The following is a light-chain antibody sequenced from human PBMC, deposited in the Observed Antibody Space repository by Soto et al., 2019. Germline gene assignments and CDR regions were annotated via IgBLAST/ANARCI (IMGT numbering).Light chain of an antibody. CDR3: QTCGTGI. CDR2: LNSDGSH. Sequence: QPVLTQSPSASASLGASVKLTCTLSSGHSSYAIAWHQQQPEKGPRYLMKLNSDGSHSKGDGIPDRFSGSSSGAERYLTIPSRQSEDEADYYCQTCGTGIFGGGTKLTVL. CDR1: SGHSSYA. V-gene: IGLV4-69*01. J-gene: IGLJ2*01.